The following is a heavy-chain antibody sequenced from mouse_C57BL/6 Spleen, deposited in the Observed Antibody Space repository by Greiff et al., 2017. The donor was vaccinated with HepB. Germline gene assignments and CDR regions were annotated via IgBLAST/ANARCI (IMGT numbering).Heavy chain of an antibody. Sequence: VQLQQPGAELVMPGASVKLSCKASGYTFTSYWMHWVKQRPGQGLEWIGEIDPSDSYTNYNQKFKGKSTLTVDKSSSTAYMQLSSLTSEDSAVYYCARRGLRSAMDYWGQGTSVTVSS. D-gene: IGHD3-1*01. J-gene: IGHJ4*01. CDR3: ARRGLRSAMDY. CDR2: IDPSDSYT. CDR1: GYTFTSYW. V-gene: IGHV1-69*01.